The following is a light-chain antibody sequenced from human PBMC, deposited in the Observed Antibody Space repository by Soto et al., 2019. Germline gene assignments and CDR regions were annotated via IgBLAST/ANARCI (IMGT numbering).Light chain of an antibody. V-gene: IGLV1-51*01. Sequence: QSVLTQSPSVSAAQGQKVTTSCSGSSAKIGNSYVSWYQQFPGTTPRLLIYDNSERPSGIPDRFSASKSGTSATLGITGLQTGDEADYYCGAWDSGLNGVLFGGGTKLTVL. CDR2: DNS. J-gene: IGLJ3*02. CDR3: GAWDSGLNGVL. CDR1: SAKIGNSY.